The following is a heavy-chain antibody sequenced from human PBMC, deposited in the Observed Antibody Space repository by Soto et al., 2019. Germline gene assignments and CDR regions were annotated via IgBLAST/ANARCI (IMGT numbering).Heavy chain of an antibody. V-gene: IGHV4-39*01. CDR3: ARPYVEMATILLDAFDI. CDR2: IYYSGST. CDR1: GGSISGSSYY. D-gene: IGHD5-12*01. J-gene: IGHJ3*02. Sequence: PSETLSLTCTVSGGSISGSSYYWGWISQPPGKGLEWIGSIYYSGSTYYNPSLKSRVTISVDTSKNQFSLKLSSVTAADTAVYYCARPYVEMATILLDAFDIWGQGTMVTVSS.